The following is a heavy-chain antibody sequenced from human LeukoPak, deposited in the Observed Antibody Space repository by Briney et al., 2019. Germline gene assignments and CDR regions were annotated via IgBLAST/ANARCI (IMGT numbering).Heavy chain of an antibody. Sequence: SETLSLTCSVSGASISSGSNYWGWVRQPPGKTLEWIGSIYSSGSTYYNSSLQSRVIIIIDTPKNHFSLTLSSVTAADTAVYYCVRGMYSSSRRGKAAYYYYMDVWGKGTTVTVSS. D-gene: IGHD6-6*01. CDR3: VRGMYSSSRRGKAAYYYYMDV. CDR1: GASISSGSNY. V-gene: IGHV4-39*07. CDR2: IYSSGST. J-gene: IGHJ6*03.